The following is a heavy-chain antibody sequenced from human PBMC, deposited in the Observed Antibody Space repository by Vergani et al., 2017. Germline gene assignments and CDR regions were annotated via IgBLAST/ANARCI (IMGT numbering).Heavy chain of an antibody. J-gene: IGHJ6*02. V-gene: IGHV4-59*01. Sequence: QVQLQESGPGLVKPSETLSLTCTVSGGSISSYYWSWIRQPPGKGLEWIGYIYYSGSTNYNPSLKSRVTISVDTSKNQFSLKLSSVTAADTAGYYCARDRGARTIAAAYYYYGMDVWGQGTTVTVSS. CDR1: GGSISSYY. CDR2: IYYSGST. D-gene: IGHD6-13*01. CDR3: ARDRGARTIAAAYYYYGMDV.